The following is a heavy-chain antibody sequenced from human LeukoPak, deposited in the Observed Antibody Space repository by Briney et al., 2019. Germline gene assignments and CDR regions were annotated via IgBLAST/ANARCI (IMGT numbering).Heavy chain of an antibody. J-gene: IGHJ6*03. CDR1: GFTFSSYG. CDR2: ISSNGGST. D-gene: IGHD2-2*01. Sequence: QPGGSLRLSCAASGFTFSSYGMHWVRQAPGKGLEYVSAISSNGGSTYYANSVKGRFTISRDNAKNSLYLQMNSLRAEDTALYYCASLVPAAMGSLYYYMDVWGKGTTVTVSS. V-gene: IGHV3-64*01. CDR3: ASLVPAAMGSLYYYMDV.